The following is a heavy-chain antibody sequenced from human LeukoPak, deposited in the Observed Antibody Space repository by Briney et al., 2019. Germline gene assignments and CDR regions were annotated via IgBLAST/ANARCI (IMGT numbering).Heavy chain of an antibody. CDR2: IIPIFGTA. V-gene: IGHV1-69*01. CDR3: ARDYCSSTSCRSRFDY. CDR1: GGTFSSYA. D-gene: IGHD2-2*01. J-gene: IGHJ4*02. Sequence: EASVKVSCKASGGTFSSYAISWVRQAPGQGLEWMGGIIPIFGTANYAQKFQGRVTITADESTSTAYMELSSLRSEDTAVYYCARDYCSSTSCRSRFDYWGQGTLVTVSS.